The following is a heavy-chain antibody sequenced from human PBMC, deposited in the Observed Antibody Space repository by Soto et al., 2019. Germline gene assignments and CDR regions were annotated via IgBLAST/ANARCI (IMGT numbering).Heavy chain of an antibody. J-gene: IGHJ5*02. Sequence: PSVRLSLTCAVDGGSFSGYYWSWIRQPPGKGLEWIGEINHSGSTNYNPSLKSRVTISVDTSKNQFCLKLSSVTAADTAVYYCALLRRDIVVVPAARGFDPWGQGTLVTGSS. CDR2: INHSGST. D-gene: IGHD2-2*01. V-gene: IGHV4-34*01. CDR1: GGSFSGYY. CDR3: ALLRRDIVVVPAARGFDP.